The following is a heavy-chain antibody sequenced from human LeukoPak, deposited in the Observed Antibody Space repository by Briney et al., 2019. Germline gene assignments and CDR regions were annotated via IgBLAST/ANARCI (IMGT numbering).Heavy chain of an antibody. CDR2: ISSSGSTI. CDR1: GFTFSSYE. V-gene: IGHV3-48*03. D-gene: IGHD2-15*01. CDR3: ARYTIHTQRGCSGGSCRLFDY. J-gene: IGHJ4*02. Sequence: GGSLRLSCAASGFTFSSYEMNWVRQAPGKGLEWVSYISSSGSTIYYADSVKGRFTISRDNAKNSLYLQINSLRAEDTAVYYCARYTIHTQRGCSGGSCRLFDYWGQGTLVTVSS.